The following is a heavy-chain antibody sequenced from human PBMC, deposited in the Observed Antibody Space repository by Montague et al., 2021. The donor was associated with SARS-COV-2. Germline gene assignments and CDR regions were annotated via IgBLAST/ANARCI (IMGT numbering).Heavy chain of an antibody. V-gene: IGHV5-51*01. CDR3: ARLGGSSWYYFDY. Sequence: QSGAEVKKPGESLKISCKGSGYSFNSNWIGWVRQMPGKGLEWMGVIYPGDSDTRYSPSFQGQVTISADKSISTACLQWSSLMASDTAMYFCARLGGSSWYYFDYWGQGTLVTVSS. CDR2: IYPGDSDT. J-gene: IGHJ4*02. CDR1: GYSFNSNW. D-gene: IGHD6-13*01.